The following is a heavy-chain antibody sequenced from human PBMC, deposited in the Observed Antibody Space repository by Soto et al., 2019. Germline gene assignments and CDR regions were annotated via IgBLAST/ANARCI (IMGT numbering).Heavy chain of an antibody. CDR3: ASPSPYCGGDCGLEVY. CDR1: GYSFTSYW. D-gene: IGHD2-21*01. Sequence: GESLKISCKGSGYSFTSYWIGWVRQMPGKGLEWMGIIYPGDSDTRYSPSFQGQVTISADKSISTAYLQWSSLKASDTAMYYCASPSPYCGGDCGLEVYWGQGTLVTVSS. V-gene: IGHV5-51*01. CDR2: IYPGDSDT. J-gene: IGHJ4*02.